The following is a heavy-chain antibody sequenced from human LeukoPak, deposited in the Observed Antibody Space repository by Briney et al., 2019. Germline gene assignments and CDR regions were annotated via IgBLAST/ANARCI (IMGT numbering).Heavy chain of an antibody. V-gene: IGHV3-21*01. J-gene: IGHJ6*03. CDR3: ARVWTGQWPPHYYYMDV. CDR1: GFTFNSFR. D-gene: IGHD6-19*01. Sequence: GGSLRLSCAASGFTFNSFRMNWVRQAPDKGLEWVSSISSSSSYIYYADSVKGRFTISRDNAKNSLYLQMNSLRAEDTAVYYCARVWTGQWPPHYYYMDVWGKGTTVTISS. CDR2: ISSSSSYI.